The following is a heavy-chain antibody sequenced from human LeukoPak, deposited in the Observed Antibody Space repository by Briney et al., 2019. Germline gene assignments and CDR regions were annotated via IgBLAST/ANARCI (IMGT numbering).Heavy chain of an antibody. Sequence: SETLSLTCAVSGGSISSGGYYWSWIRQHPGKGLEWIGYIYYSGSTYYNPSLKSRVTISVDTSKNQFSLKLSSVTAADTAVYYCARVRDYGDYSAYYFDYWGQGTLVTVSS. D-gene: IGHD4-17*01. CDR3: ARVRDYGDYSAYYFDY. J-gene: IGHJ4*02. CDR2: IYYSGST. CDR1: GGSISSGGYY. V-gene: IGHV4-31*11.